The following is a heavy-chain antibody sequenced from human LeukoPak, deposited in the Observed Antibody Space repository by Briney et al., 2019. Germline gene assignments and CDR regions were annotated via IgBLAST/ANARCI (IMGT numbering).Heavy chain of an antibody. Sequence: GGSLRLSCAASGFTFNSYWMGWVRQAPGKGLEWVANIKQDGSEKFHVDSVKGRFTVSRDNAKNSLYLQMNSLRAEDTAVYYCARDADLGTTITGAFDIWGQGPMVTVSA. CDR2: IKQDGSEK. V-gene: IGHV3-7*01. CDR1: GFTFNSYW. CDR3: ARDADLGTTITGAFDI. D-gene: IGHD5-24*01. J-gene: IGHJ3*02.